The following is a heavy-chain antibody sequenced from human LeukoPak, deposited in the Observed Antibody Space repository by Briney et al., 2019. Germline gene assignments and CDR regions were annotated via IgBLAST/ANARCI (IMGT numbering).Heavy chain of an antibody. Sequence: SVKVSCKASGGTFSSYAISWVRQAPGQGLEWMGRIIPIFGIANYAQKFQGRVTITADKSTSTAYMELSSLRSEDTAVYYCAGLYYYDSSGYSSWLDPWGQGTLVTVSS. CDR3: AGLYYYDSSGYSSWLDP. V-gene: IGHV1-69*04. J-gene: IGHJ5*02. CDR1: GGTFSSYA. D-gene: IGHD3-22*01. CDR2: IIPIFGIA.